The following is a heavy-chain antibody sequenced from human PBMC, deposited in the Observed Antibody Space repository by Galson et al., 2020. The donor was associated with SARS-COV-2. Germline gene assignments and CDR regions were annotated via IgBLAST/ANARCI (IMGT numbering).Heavy chain of an antibody. CDR3: ARGNSPYYYDSSGYVRRDYYGMDV. D-gene: IGHD3-22*01. J-gene: IGHJ6*02. V-gene: IGHV2-70*11. CDR1: GFSLSTSGMC. Sequence: SGPTLVKPTQTHTLTCTFSGFSLSTSGMCVSWIRQPPGKALEWLARIDWDDDKYYSTSLKTRLTISQDTSKNQVVLTMTNMDPVDTATYYCARGNSPYYYDSSGYVRRDYYGMDVWGQGTTVTVSS. CDR2: IDWDDDK.